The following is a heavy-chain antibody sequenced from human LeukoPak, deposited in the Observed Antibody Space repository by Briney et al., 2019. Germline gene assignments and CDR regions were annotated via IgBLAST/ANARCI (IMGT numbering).Heavy chain of an antibody. D-gene: IGHD6-19*01. CDR1: GFTFSSYS. V-gene: IGHV3-49*04. CDR2: IRSKAYGGAT. J-gene: IGHJ5*02. CDR3: TRDSVLRGWYRPSWFDP. Sequence: GGSLRLSCAASGFTFSSYSMNWVRQAPGKGLEWVGFIRSKAYGGATEYAASVKGRFTISRDDSKSIAYLQMNSLKTEDTAVYYCTRDSVLRGWYRPSWFDPWGQGTLVTVSS.